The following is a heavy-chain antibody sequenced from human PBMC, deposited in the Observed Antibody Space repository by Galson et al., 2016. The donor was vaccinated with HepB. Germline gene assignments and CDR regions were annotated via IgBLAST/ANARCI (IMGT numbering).Heavy chain of an antibody. V-gene: IGHV3-21*01. CDR3: ARAGSRGYLWWFDL. D-gene: IGHD6-25*01. Sequence: PLRLSCAASGFTLSDYSVNWVRQAPGKGLEWVSTIDRSGTFIKYVDSVEGRFTTSRDNAKDSSYLQMNSLTVDDTATYYCARAGSRGYLWWFDLWGQGSLVTVSS. CDR2: IDRSGTFI. CDR1: GFTLSDYS. J-gene: IGHJ5*02.